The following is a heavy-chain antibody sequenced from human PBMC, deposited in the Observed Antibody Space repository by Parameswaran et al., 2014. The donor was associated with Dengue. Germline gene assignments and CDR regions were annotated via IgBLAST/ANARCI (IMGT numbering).Heavy chain of an antibody. CDR3: ARVGELLSGSYGMDV. J-gene: IGHJ6*02. D-gene: IGHD3-10*01. CDR2: IHYSGST. Sequence: RWIRQPPGKGLEWIGNIHYSGSTNYNPSLKSRLTTSVDMSKNQFSLKLRSVTAADTAVYYCARVGELLSGSYGMDVWGQGTTVTVSS. V-gene: IGHV4-59*01.